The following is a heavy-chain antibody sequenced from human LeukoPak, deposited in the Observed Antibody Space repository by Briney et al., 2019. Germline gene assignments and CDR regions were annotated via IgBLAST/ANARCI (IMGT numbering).Heavy chain of an antibody. CDR2: LSGSGTTT. V-gene: IGHV3-23*01. Sequence: GSLRLSCAASGFTFSNYAMSWVRQAPGMGLEWVSVLSGSGTTTFYADSVKGRFNISRDNSKNTLYLQMNSLRAEDTAVYFCAKTQGYSGYDSEFVKWGQGTLVSVSP. CDR1: GFTFSNYA. CDR3: AKTQGYSGYDSEFVK. D-gene: IGHD5-12*01. J-gene: IGHJ4*02.